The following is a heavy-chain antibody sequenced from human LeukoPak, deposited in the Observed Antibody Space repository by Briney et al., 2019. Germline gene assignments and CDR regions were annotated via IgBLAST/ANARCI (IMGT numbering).Heavy chain of an antibody. D-gene: IGHD2-15*01. CDR3: ARDLAAAPDY. Sequence: GGSLRLSCAAAGFTFSPYAMSWVRQAPGKGLEWVSVIYSGGSTYYADSVKGRFTISRDNSKNTLYLQMNSLRAEDTAVYYCARDLAAAPDYWGQGTLVTVSS. CDR1: GFTFSPYA. V-gene: IGHV3-53*01. J-gene: IGHJ4*02. CDR2: IYSGGST.